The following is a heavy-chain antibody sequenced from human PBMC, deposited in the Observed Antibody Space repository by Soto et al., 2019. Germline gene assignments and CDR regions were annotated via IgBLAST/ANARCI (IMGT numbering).Heavy chain of an antibody. Sequence: SETLSLTCAVSGGAFTSNNWWTSVRQPPAQGLEWIGEIYRTGSTNYNPSLKSRVTISLDKSEKEISLKVTSLTAEDRAVYYCASRDPGTSVDYWGQGTLVTVSS. D-gene: IGHD1-7*01. CDR3: ASRDPGTSVDY. V-gene: IGHV4-4*02. J-gene: IGHJ4*02. CDR2: IYRTGST. CDR1: GGAFTSNNW.